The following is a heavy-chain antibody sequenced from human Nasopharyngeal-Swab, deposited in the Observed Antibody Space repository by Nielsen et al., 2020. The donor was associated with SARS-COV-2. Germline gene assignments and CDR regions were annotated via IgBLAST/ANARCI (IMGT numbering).Heavy chain of an antibody. V-gene: IGHV5-51*01. Sequence: GESLKISCIGFGYRFSNYWIGWVRQMPGKGLEWMGSIYPGNSDTRYSPAFHGRVTISADKSINTAYLQWTSLRASDTAVYYCARRAARDGYNYEVDPWGQGTLVTVSS. D-gene: IGHD5-24*01. CDR2: IYPGNSDT. CDR3: ARRAARDGYNYEVDP. J-gene: IGHJ5*02. CDR1: GYRFSNYW.